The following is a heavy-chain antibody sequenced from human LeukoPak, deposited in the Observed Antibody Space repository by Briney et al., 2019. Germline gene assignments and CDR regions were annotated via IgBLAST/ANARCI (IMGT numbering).Heavy chain of an antibody. CDR2: IYSTSWST. V-gene: IGHV4-59*10. J-gene: IGHJ4*02. Sequence: SETLSLTCAVYGGSFSGYYWSWIRQPAGKGLEWIGRIYSTSWSTKYNPSLESRVSMSVDTSKNQVSLKMTSVTAADTAVYYCARGYYNSSGYSFDYWGQGTPVTVSS. CDR3: ARGYYNSSGYSFDY. CDR1: GGSFSGYY. D-gene: IGHD3-22*01.